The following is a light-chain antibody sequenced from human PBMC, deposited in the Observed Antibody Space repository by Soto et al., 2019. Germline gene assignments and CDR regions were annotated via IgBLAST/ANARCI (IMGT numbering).Light chain of an antibody. V-gene: IGLV2-23*01. CDR3: CSYAGTSTWV. CDR1: SSDVGTYNL. CDR2: EDT. J-gene: IGLJ3*02. Sequence: QSVLTQPASVSESPGQSITISCTGTSSDVGTYNLVSWYQQRPGKAPKLIIYEDTKRPSGVSSRFSGSKSGNTASLTISGLQAEDEADYHCCSYAGTSTWVFGGGTKVTVL.